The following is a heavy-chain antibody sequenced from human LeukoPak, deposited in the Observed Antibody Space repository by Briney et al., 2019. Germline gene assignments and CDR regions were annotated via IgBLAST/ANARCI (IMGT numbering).Heavy chain of an antibody. V-gene: IGHV4-34*01. J-gene: IGHJ4*02. Sequence: SETLSLTCAVYGGSFSGYYWSWIRQPPGKGLEWIGEINHSGSTNYNPSLKSRVTISVDTSKNQFSLELSSVTAADTAVYYCARGSGYSYDYNYWGQGTLVTVSS. CDR1: GGSFSGYY. CDR3: ARGSGYSYDYNY. CDR2: INHSGST. D-gene: IGHD5-18*01.